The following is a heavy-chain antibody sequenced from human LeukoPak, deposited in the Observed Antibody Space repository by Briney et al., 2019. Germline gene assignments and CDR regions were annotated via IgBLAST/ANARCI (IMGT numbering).Heavy chain of an antibody. V-gene: IGHV4-61*02. CDR3: ARTLRNGAFNIGFDY. J-gene: IGHJ4*02. Sequence: SETLSLTCTVSGGSISSGSYYWSWIGQPAGKGLEWIGRIYTSGSTNYNPSLKSRVTISVDTSKNQFSLKLSSVTAADTAVYYCARTLRNGAFNIGFDYWGQGTLVTVSS. CDR2: IYTSGST. D-gene: IGHD2-8*01. CDR1: GGSISSGSYY.